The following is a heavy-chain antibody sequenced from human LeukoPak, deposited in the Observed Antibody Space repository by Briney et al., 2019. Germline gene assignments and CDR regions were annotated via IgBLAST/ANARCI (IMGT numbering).Heavy chain of an antibody. V-gene: IGHV4-30-4*08. D-gene: IGHD2-2*01. Sequence: SETLSLTCTVSGASIRNDNYFWSWVRQPPGEGLEWIGYIYYSGSANYNPSLKSRVTISVDTSKNQFSLRLSSVTAADTAVYYCAREVISPADSDGFDLWGQGTMVTVSS. CDR1: GASIRNDNYF. CDR3: AREVISPADSDGFDL. J-gene: IGHJ3*01. CDR2: IYYSGSA.